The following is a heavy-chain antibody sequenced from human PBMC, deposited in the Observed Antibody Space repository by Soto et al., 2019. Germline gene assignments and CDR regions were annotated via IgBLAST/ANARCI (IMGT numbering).Heavy chain of an antibody. CDR1: GFTFSSYA. Sequence: LRLSCAASGFTFSSYAMSWVRQAPGKGLEWVSAISGSGGSTYYADSVKGRFTISRDNSKNTLYLQMNSLRAEDTAVYYCAKRGGRYDYGGNSDYWGQGTLVTVSS. CDR2: ISGSGGST. D-gene: IGHD4-17*01. J-gene: IGHJ4*02. V-gene: IGHV3-23*01. CDR3: AKRGGRYDYGGNSDY.